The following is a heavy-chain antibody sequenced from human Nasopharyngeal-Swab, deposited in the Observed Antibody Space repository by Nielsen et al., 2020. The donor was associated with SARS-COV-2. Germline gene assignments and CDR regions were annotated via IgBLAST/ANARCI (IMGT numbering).Heavy chain of an antibody. CDR1: GYTLTELS. Sequence: ASVKVSCKVSGYTLTELSMHWVRQAPGKGLEWMGGFDPEDGETIYAQKLQGGVTMTEDTSTDTAYMELSSLRSEDTAVYYCAFRWWRSSWYGDYWGQGTLVTVSS. CDR2: FDPEDGET. V-gene: IGHV1-24*01. J-gene: IGHJ4*02. D-gene: IGHD6-13*01. CDR3: AFRWWRSSWYGDY.